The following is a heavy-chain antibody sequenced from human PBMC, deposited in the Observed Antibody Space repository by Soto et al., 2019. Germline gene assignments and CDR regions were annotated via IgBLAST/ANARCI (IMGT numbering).Heavy chain of an antibody. D-gene: IGHD6-13*01. V-gene: IGHV1-2*04. J-gene: IGHJ4*02. CDR3: ARVLIAAAGFGGYYYFDY. CDR2: INPNSGGT. CDR1: GYTFTGYY. Sequence: GASVKVSCKASGYTFTGYYMHWVRQAPGQGLEWMGWINPNSGGTNYAQKFQGWVTMTRDTSISTAYMELSRLRSDDTAVYYCARVLIAAAGFGGYYYFDYWGQGTLVTVSS.